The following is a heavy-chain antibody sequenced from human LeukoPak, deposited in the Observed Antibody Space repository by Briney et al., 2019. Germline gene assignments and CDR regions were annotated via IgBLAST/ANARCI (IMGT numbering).Heavy chain of an antibody. J-gene: IGHJ3*02. V-gene: IGHV1-2*02. Sequence: GASVKVSCKASGYTFTGYYMHWVRQAPGQGLEWMGWINPNSGGTNYAQKFQGRVTMTRDTSISTAYMEPSRLRSDDTAVYYCARDPVEMATISNAFDIWGQGTMVTVSS. CDR2: INPNSGGT. D-gene: IGHD5-24*01. CDR3: ARDPVEMATISNAFDI. CDR1: GYTFTGYY.